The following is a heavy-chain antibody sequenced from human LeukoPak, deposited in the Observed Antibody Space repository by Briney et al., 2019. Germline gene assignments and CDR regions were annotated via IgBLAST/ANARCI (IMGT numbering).Heavy chain of an antibody. Sequence: GGSLRLSCAASGFSFSTYSMHWVRQAPGKGLEWVMAISNDGSQEYYADSVKGRFTISRDNSENTLYLQMNSLRPEDTAVFYCVRELYNYGMDVWGQGTTVTV. CDR3: VRELYNYGMDV. V-gene: IGHV3-30-3*01. CDR1: GFSFSTYS. J-gene: IGHJ6*02. CDR2: ISNDGSQE.